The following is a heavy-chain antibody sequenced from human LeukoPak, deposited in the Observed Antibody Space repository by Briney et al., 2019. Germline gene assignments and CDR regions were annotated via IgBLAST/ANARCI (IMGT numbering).Heavy chain of an antibody. D-gene: IGHD6-19*01. J-gene: IGHJ6*03. CDR1: GDSVSSNSAA. CDR3: ASGRRVKGSQYSSGWYDYYYYMDV. Sequence: SQTLSLTCAISGDSVSSNSAAWNWIRQSPSRGLEWLGRTYYRSKWYNDYAVSVKSRITINPDTSKNQFSLQLNSVTPEDTAVYYCASGRRVKGSQYSSGWYDYYYYMDVWGKGTTVTVSS. CDR2: TYYRSKWYN. V-gene: IGHV6-1*01.